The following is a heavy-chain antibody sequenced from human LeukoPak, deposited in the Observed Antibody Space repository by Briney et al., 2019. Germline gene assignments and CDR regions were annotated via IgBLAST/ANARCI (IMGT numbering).Heavy chain of an antibody. CDR1: GFTFSGYW. V-gene: IGHV3-7*04. Sequence: PGGSLRLSCAASGFTFSGYWMSWVRQAPGKGLECVAKIKRDGTNKYYVDSVKGRFTISRDNAKNSLFLQMNSLRAEDTAVYYCARVDFWRMDVWGQGTTVTVSS. J-gene: IGHJ6*02. D-gene: IGHD3-3*01. CDR2: IKRDGTNK. CDR3: ARVDFWRMDV.